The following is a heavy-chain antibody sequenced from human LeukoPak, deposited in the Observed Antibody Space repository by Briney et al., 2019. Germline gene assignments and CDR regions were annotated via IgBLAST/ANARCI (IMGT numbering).Heavy chain of an antibody. V-gene: IGHV1-69*04. CDR3: AREPLYSGYDYGHNWFDP. CDR1: GGTFSSYA. CDR2: IIPILGIA. Sequence: ASVKVSCKASGGTFSSYAISWVRQAPGQGLEWMGRIIPILGIANYAQKFQGRVTITADKSTSTAYMELSSLRSEDTAVYYCAREPLYSGYDYGHNWFDPWGQGTLVTVSS. J-gene: IGHJ5*02. D-gene: IGHD5-12*01.